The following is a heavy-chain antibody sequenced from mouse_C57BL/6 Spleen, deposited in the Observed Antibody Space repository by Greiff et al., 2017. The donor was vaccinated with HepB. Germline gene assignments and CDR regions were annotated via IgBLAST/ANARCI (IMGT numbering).Heavy chain of an antibody. V-gene: IGHV1-19*01. D-gene: IGHD3-3*01. CDR3: AVGVLDY. CDR2: INPYNGGT. Sequence: EVKLQESGPVLVKPGASVKMSCKASGYTFTDYYMNWVKQSHGKSLEWIGVINPYNGGTSYNQKFKGKATLTVDKSSSTAYMELNSLTSEDSAVYYCAVGVLDYWGQGTTLTVSS. CDR1: GYTFTDYY. J-gene: IGHJ2*01.